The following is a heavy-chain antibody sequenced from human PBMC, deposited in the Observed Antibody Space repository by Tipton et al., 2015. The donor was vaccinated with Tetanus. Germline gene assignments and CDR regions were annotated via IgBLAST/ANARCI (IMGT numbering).Heavy chain of an antibody. V-gene: IGHV4-59*08. J-gene: IGHJ3*01. CDR3: ARPSTTVTPRAFDV. Sequence: TLSLTCTVSGVSISSYYWSWIRQSPGKGLEWIGYIFYAGSTNSNPSLKSRVTISLDTSKNRFSLKLTSVTAADAAVYYCARPSTTVTPRAFDVWGQGTMVTVSS. CDR2: IFYAGST. D-gene: IGHD4-17*01. CDR1: GVSISSYY.